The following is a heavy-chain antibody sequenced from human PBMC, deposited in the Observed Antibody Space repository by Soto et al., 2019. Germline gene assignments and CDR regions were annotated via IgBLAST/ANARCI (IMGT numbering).Heavy chain of an antibody. CDR2: IKQDGSEN. Sequence: EVQLVESGGGLVQPGGSLRLSCAASGFTFSSYWMSWVRQAPWKGLEWVANIKQDGSENYYVDSVKGRCTISRDNAKNSLYLQMNSMRAEDTAVYYCARRPSYYDSSGYSLNDAFDICGQGTMVTVSS. D-gene: IGHD3-22*01. CDR3: ARRPSYYDSSGYSLNDAFDI. J-gene: IGHJ3*02. V-gene: IGHV3-7*01. CDR1: GFTFSSYW.